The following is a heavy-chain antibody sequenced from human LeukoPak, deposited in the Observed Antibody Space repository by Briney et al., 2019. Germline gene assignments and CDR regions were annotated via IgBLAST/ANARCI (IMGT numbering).Heavy chain of an antibody. D-gene: IGHD3-22*01. Sequence: SVKVSCKASGYTFTSYGISWVRQAPGQGLEWMGRIIPILGIANYAQKFQGRVTITADKSTSTAYMELSSLRSEDTAVYYCARLSIPLTYYYDSSGYPGYFDLWGRGTLVTVSS. CDR3: ARLSIPLTYYYDSSGYPGYFDL. V-gene: IGHV1-69*04. J-gene: IGHJ2*01. CDR2: IIPILGIA. CDR1: GYTFTSYG.